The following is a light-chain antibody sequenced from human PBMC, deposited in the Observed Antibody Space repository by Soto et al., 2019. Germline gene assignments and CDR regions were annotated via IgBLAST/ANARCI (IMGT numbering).Light chain of an antibody. V-gene: IGLV1-51*01. Sequence: QSVLTQPPSVSAAPGQKVTISCSGSSSNIGNNYVSWYQQLPGTAPKLLIYDNNKRPSGIPDRFSGSKSGTSATLGITGLQTGDEADYYCAAWDISQSEHVVFGGGTKLTVL. CDR3: AAWDISQSEHVV. CDR2: DNN. CDR1: SSNIGNNY. J-gene: IGLJ2*01.